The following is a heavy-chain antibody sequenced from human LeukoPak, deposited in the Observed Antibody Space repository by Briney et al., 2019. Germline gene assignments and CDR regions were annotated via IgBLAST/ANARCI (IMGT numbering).Heavy chain of an antibody. V-gene: IGHV4-38-2*01. D-gene: IGHD6-13*01. Sequence: SETLSLTCAVSGYSISSGYYWGWIRQPPGKGLEWIGSIYHSGSTYYNPSLKSRVTISVDTSKNQFSLKLSSVTAADTAVYYCARHGLAAAGTAHYWGQGTLVTVSS. CDR2: IYHSGST. CDR3: ARHGLAAAGTAHY. CDR1: GYSISSGYY. J-gene: IGHJ4*02.